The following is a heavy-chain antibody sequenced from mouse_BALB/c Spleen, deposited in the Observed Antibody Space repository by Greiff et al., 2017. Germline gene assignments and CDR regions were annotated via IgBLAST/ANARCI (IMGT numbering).Heavy chain of an antibody. D-gene: IGHD1-1*01. J-gene: IGHJ4*01. CDR1: GYSFTSYW. V-gene: IGHV1S127*01. CDR3: ARWPYGSSYGDAMDY. CDR2: IDPSDSET. Sequence: QVQLQQSGPQLVRPGASVKISCKASGYSFTSYWMHWVKQRPGQGLEWIGMIDPSDSETRLNQKFKDKATLTVDKSSSTAYMQLSSPTSEDSAVYYCARWPYGSSYGDAMDYWGQGTSVTVSA.